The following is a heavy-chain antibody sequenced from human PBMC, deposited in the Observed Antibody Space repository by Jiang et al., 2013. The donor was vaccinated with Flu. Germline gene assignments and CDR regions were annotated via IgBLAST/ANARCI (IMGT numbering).Heavy chain of an antibody. V-gene: IGHV4-61*02. CDR3: ARSHDYGGNLH. CDR2: IYTSGST. D-gene: IGHD4-23*01. Sequence: GPGLVKPSQTLSLTCTVSGGSISSGSYYWSWIRQPAGKGLEWIGRIYTSGSTNYNPSLKSRVTISVDTSKNQFSLKLSSVTAADTAVYYCARSHDYGGNLHWG. CDR1: GGSISSGSYY. J-gene: IGHJ1*01.